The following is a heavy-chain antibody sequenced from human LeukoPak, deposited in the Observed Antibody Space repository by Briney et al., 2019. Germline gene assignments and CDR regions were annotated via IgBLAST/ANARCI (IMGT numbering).Heavy chain of an antibody. J-gene: IGHJ4*02. Sequence: SETLSLTCTVSGGSISSYYWSWIRQPPGKGLEWIGYTYYSGSTNYNPSLKSRVTISVDTSKNQFSLKLSSVTAADTAVYYCARLGVVTARFDYWGQGTLVTVSS. CDR2: TYYSGST. CDR1: GGSISSYY. V-gene: IGHV4-59*08. D-gene: IGHD2-21*02. CDR3: ARLGVVTARFDY.